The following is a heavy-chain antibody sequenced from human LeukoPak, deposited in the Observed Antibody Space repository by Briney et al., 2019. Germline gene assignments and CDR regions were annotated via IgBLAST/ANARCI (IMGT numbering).Heavy chain of an antibody. Sequence: GRSLRLSCAASGFTFSSYGMHWVRQAPGKGLEWVAVISYDGSNKYYADSVKGRFTISRDNSKNTLYLQMNSLRAEDTAVYYCAKDRRVESYSTYYYGMDVWGQGTTVTVSS. CDR3: AKDRRVESYSTYYYGMDV. CDR2: ISYDGSNK. CDR1: GFTFSSYG. D-gene: IGHD1-26*01. J-gene: IGHJ6*02. V-gene: IGHV3-30*18.